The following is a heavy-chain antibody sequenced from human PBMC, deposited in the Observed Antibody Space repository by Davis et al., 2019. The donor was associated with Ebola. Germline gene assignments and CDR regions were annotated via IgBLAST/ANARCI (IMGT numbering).Heavy chain of an antibody. CDR3: AKGSLGYNYDMGV. J-gene: IGHJ6*04. D-gene: IGHD5-24*01. Sequence: PGGSLRLSCAASGFILSAYGMTWVRQAPGKGLEWVSGISGGSGTKTDYADSVKGRFTISRDNSRNTLYLEMTSLRADDTAVYYCAKGSLGYNYDMGVWGKGTTVTVSS. CDR2: ISGGSGTKT. V-gene: IGHV3-23*01. CDR1: GFILSAYG.